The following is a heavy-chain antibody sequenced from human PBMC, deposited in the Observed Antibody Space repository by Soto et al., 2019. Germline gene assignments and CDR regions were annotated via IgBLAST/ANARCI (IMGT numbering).Heavy chain of an antibody. CDR3: AKGPHDILTGYHSPSFDY. CDR2: ISGSGGST. CDR1: GFTFSSYA. V-gene: IGHV3-23*01. D-gene: IGHD3-9*01. J-gene: IGHJ4*02. Sequence: GGSLRLSCAASGFTFSSYAMSWVRQAPGKGLEWVSAISGSGGSTYYADSVKGRFTISRDNSKNTLYLQMNSLRAEDTAVYYCAKGPHDILTGYHSPSFDYWGQGTLVTVSS.